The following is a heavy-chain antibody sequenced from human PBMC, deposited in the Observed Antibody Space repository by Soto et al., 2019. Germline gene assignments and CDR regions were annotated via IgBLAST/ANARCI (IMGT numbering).Heavy chain of an antibody. J-gene: IGHJ6*02. CDR2: IIPIFGTA. CDR3: ARDNVGGYDYYYYGMDV. V-gene: IGHV1-69*13. CDR1: GGTFSSYA. D-gene: IGHD5-12*01. Sequence: ASVKVSCKASGGTFSSYAISWVRQAPGQGLEWMGGIIPIFGTANYAQKFQGRVTITADESTSTAYMELSSLRSEDTAVYYCARDNVGGYDYYYYGMDVWGQGTTVTVSS.